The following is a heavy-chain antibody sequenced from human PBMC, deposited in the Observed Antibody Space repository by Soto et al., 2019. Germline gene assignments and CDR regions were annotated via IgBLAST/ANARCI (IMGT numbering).Heavy chain of an antibody. CDR1: GGSISSGGYY. CDR2: IYYRGST. J-gene: IGHJ4*02. V-gene: IGHV4-31*03. D-gene: IGHD3-22*01. CDR3: ASDNDSSGYYYSY. Sequence: QVQLQESGPGLVKPSQTLSLTCTVSGGSISSGGYYWSWIRQHPGKGLEWIGYIYYRGSTYYNPSLQGRVTISVDTSKNQSSLKLSSVTAADTAVYYCASDNDSSGYYYSYWGQGTLVTVSS.